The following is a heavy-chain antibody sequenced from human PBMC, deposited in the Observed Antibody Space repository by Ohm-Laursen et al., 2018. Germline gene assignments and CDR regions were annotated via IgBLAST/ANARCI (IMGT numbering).Heavy chain of an antibody. CDR1: GFTFSIYW. CDR2: IKSGGSGI. Sequence: SLRLSCAASGFTFSIYWMYWVRQAPGKGLVWVSRIKSGGSGIDYADSVKGRFTISRDNAKNTLYLQMNSLRAEDAAVYYCARGNDMDVWGQGTTVTVSS. V-gene: IGHV3-74*01. CDR3: ARGNDMDV. J-gene: IGHJ6*02.